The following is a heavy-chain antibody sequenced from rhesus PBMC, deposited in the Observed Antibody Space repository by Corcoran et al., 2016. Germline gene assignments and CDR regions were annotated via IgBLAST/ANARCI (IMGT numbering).Heavy chain of an antibody. V-gene: IGHV4-80*01. J-gene: IGHJ2*01. CDR2: INGNSGST. Sequence: QVQLQESGPGLVKPSETLSLTCAVPGGSFSSYWWSWIRQPPGKGLEWIGEINGNSGSTNYNPSLKSRVTISKDASKNQFSLKVSSVTASDTAVYYCARDPHNWGLRYFDIWGPGTPITISS. CDR3: ARDPHNWGLRYFDI. CDR1: GGSFSSYW. D-gene: IGHD7-45*01.